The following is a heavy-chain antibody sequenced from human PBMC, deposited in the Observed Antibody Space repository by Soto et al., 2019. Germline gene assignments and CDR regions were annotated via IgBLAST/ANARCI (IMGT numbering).Heavy chain of an antibody. V-gene: IGHV3-21*01. CDR3: AILPSGWLGGMSDY. Sequence: EVQLVESGGGLVKPGGSLRLSCGASRLTFSSYSMNWVRQAPGKGLEWVSSISSSSTFIFYADSVKGRFTISRDNAKKSLYLQMNSLRADDTAVYYCAILPSGWLGGMSDYWGQGTLVTVSS. CDR1: RLTFSSYS. J-gene: IGHJ4*02. D-gene: IGHD6-19*01. CDR2: ISSSSTFI.